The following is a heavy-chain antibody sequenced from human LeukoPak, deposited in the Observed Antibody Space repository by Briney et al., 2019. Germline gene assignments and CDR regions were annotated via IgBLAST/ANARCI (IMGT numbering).Heavy chain of an antibody. V-gene: IGHV4-39*01. CDR3: TRGGLSNSGWSFDH. Sequence: SETLSLTSTVSGGSLSSTDFYWGWVRQPPGKGLQWVASLHSSGSTYINPSFGSRTSFSLDSSQNQSPLLLASVAAAETAEYCCTRGGLSNSGWSFDHWGQGILVPVSS. D-gene: IGHD6-19*01. CDR2: LHSSGST. J-gene: IGHJ4*02. CDR1: GGSLSSTDFY.